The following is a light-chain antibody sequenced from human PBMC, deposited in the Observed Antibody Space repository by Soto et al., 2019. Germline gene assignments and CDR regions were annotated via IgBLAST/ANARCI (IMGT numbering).Light chain of an antibody. Sequence: DVVMTQTPLSSPVTLGQPASISCRSSQSLVHRDGNTYLSWLQQRPGQPPRLLIYEISNRFSGVPDRFSGSGAGTDFTLKISRVQAEDVGIYYCMQATQFPLTFGGGTKVDIK. CDR1: QSLVHRDGNTY. CDR2: EIS. CDR3: MQATQFPLT. V-gene: IGKV2-24*01. J-gene: IGKJ4*01.